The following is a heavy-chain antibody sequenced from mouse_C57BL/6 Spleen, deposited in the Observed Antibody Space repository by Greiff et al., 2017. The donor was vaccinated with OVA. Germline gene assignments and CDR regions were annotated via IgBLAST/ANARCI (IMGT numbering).Heavy chain of an antibody. D-gene: IGHD1-1*01. V-gene: IGHV3-6*01. Sequence: EVKLMESGPGLVKPSQSLSLTCSVTGYSITSGYYWNWIRQFPGNKLEWMGYISYDGSNNYNPSLKNRISITRDTSKNQFFLKLNSVTTEDTATYYCAREGDYYGSSSYYFDYWGQGTTLTVSS. CDR1: GYSITSGYY. CDR3: AREGDYYGSSSYYFDY. J-gene: IGHJ2*01. CDR2: ISYDGSN.